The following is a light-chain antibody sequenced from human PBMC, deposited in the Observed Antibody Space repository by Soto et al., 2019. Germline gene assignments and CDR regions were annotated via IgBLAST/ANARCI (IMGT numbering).Light chain of an antibody. J-gene: IGKJ2*01. Sequence: IVLTQSPGTLSLSPGERATLSCRASQSVGSNYLAWYQQKPGQAPRLLIYSASSRATGIPDRFSGSGSGTDFTLTIRRLEPEDFAVYYCQHYGTSAYTFGQGTTLEIK. V-gene: IGKV3-20*01. CDR3: QHYGTSAYT. CDR1: QSVGSNY. CDR2: SAS.